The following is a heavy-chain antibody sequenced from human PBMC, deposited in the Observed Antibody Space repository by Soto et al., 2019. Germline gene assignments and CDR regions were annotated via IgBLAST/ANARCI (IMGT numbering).Heavy chain of an antibody. V-gene: IGHV1-18*04. J-gene: IGHJ4*02. D-gene: IGHD1-20*01. CDR2: IGTYNRNT. Sequence: ASVKVSCKASGYTFTTYGITWVRQAPGQGLAWMGWIGTYNRNTHYARELQGRLTLTTDTSSSTAYMELGSLGSDDTAVYYCARKGISGIDYWGQGTLVTVSS. CDR3: ARKGISGIDY. CDR1: GYTFTTYG.